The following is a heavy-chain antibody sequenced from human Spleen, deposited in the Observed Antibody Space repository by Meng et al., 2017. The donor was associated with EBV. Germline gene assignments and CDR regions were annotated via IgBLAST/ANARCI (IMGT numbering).Heavy chain of an antibody. V-gene: IGHV3-11*01. CDR1: GFSFSDYY. J-gene: IGHJ5*02. Sequence: QFKLLHFGGGVINPEGYLIFSCEGSGFSFSDYYISCIRQAPGKVLEWVSYISSSGYKKYYADSVKGRFTISRDNAQNLLFLQMDSLRADDTAVYYCARTEVAGPWGQGTLVTVSS. CDR3: ARTEVAGP. CDR2: ISSSGYKK. D-gene: IGHD6-19*01.